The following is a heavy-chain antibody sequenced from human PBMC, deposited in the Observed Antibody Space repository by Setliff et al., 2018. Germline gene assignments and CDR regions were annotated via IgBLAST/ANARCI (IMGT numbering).Heavy chain of an antibody. CDR1: GFSFTTYW. CDR2: IYPGDSDT. CDR3: ARQDPAQYYFDY. V-gene: IGHV5-51*01. J-gene: IGHJ4*02. Sequence: ESLKISCKGSGFSFTTYWIGWVRQMPGKGLELMGIIYPGDSDTRYSPAFQGQVTVSADKSISTAYLQWSSLKASDTAMYYCARQDPAQYYFDYWGQGTLVTVSS.